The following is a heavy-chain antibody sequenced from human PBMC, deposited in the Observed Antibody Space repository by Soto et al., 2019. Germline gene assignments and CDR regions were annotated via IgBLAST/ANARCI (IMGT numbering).Heavy chain of an antibody. V-gene: IGHV1-46*03. CDR3: AGQTGTTGYDYYMDV. CDR2: INPSGGST. Sequence: ASVKVFCKASGYTFTSYYMHWVRQAPGQGLEWMGIINPSGGSTSYAQKFQGRVTMTRDTSTSTVYMELSSLRSEDTAVYYCAGQTGTTGYDYYMDVWGKGTTVTVSS. J-gene: IGHJ6*03. D-gene: IGHD1-7*01. CDR1: GYTFTSYY.